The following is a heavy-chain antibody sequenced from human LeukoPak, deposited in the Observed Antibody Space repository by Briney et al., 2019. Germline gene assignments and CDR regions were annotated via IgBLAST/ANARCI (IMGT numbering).Heavy chain of an antibody. V-gene: IGHV3-30*18. CDR2: ISYDGSNK. CDR1: GFTFSSYG. J-gene: IGHJ6*02. CDR3: AKDSRWGSRVYYYYGMDV. D-gene: IGHD6-13*01. Sequence: GGSLRLSCAASGFTFSSYGMHWVRQAPGKGLEWVAVISYDGSNKYYADSVKGRFTISRDNSKNTLYLQMNSLRAEDTAVYYCAKDSRWGSRVYYYYGMDVWGQGTTVTVSS.